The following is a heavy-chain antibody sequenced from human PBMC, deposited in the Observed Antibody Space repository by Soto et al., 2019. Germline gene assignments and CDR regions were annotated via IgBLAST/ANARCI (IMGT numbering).Heavy chain of an antibody. CDR2: MSYDGSKK. CDR1: GFSFSSYD. V-gene: IGHV3-30*18. J-gene: IGHJ6*03. Sequence: QVQLVESGGGVVQPGRSLRLSCVGSGFSFSSYDMNWVRQAPGTGLEWVALMSYDGSKKYYGDSVRGRVTSSRDNSKNTLYLQMDHLRPEDTAIYYCAKDLKPGSRWSLGGVEHCMDVWGRGTTVSVSS. CDR3: AKDLKPGSRWSLGGVEHCMDV. D-gene: IGHD3-16*01.